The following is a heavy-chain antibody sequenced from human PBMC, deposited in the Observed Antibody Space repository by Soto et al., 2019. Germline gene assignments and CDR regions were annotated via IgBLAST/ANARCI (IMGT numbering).Heavy chain of an antibody. CDR2: INHSGST. CDR3: ARGLTVTTAGFDP. CDR1: GGSFSGYY. Sequence: QVQLQQWGAGLLKPSETLSLTCAVYGGSFSGYYWSWIRQPPGKGLEWIGEINHSGSTNYNPSLKSRVTISVDTSKNQFSLKLSSVTAADTAVYYCARGLTVTTAGFDPWGQGTLVTVSS. J-gene: IGHJ5*02. V-gene: IGHV4-34*01. D-gene: IGHD4-17*01.